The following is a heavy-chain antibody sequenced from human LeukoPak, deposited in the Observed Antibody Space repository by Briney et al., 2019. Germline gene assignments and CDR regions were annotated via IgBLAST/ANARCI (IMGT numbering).Heavy chain of an antibody. D-gene: IGHD6-13*01. Sequence: GGSLRLSCAASGFTFSSYAMSWVRQAPGKGLEWVSAISGSRGSTYYADSVKGRFTISRDNSKNTLYLQMNSLRVEDTAVYYCAKRMGPSIAAADLDYWGQGTLVTVSS. CDR2: ISGSRGST. CDR1: GFTFSSYA. CDR3: AKRMGPSIAAADLDY. V-gene: IGHV3-23*01. J-gene: IGHJ4*02.